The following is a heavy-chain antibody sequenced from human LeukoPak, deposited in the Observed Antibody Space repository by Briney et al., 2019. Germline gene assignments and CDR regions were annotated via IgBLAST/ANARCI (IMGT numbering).Heavy chain of an antibody. CDR3: ARDIGGIAAAGEHRGPNWFDP. CDR2: IYYSGST. D-gene: IGHD6-13*01. Sequence: SETLSLTCTVSGGSISSSSYYWGWIRQPPGKGLEWIGSIYYSGSTYYNPSLKSRVTISVDTSKNQFSLKLSPVTAADTAVYYCARDIGGIAAAGEHRGPNWFDPWGQGTLVTVSS. CDR1: GGSISSSSYY. J-gene: IGHJ5*02. V-gene: IGHV4-39*07.